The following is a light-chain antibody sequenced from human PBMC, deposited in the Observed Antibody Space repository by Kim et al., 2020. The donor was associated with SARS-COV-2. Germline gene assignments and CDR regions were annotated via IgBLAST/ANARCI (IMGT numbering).Light chain of an antibody. CDR2: GNS. CDR1: CSNIGAGYD. Sequence: VTIYCTGSCSNIGAGYDVHCYHQLPGTAPKLLIYGNSNRPSGVPDRFSGSKSGTSASLAITGLQAEDEADYYCQSYDSSLSGFVVFGGGTQLTVL. J-gene: IGLJ2*01. CDR3: QSYDSSLSGFVV. V-gene: IGLV1-40*01.